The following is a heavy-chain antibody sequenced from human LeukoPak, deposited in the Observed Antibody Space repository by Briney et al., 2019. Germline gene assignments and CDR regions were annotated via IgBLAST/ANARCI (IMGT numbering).Heavy chain of an antibody. CDR1: GYTFTGYY. CDR3: ASRPYSTSWY. Sequence: ASVKVSCKSSGYTFTGYYMHWVRQAPGQGLEWMGWINPNSGGTNYAQKFQGRVTMTRDTSIRTAYMEVSRLRSDDTAVYYCASRPYSTSWYWGQGTLVTVSS. CDR2: INPNSGGT. D-gene: IGHD2-2*01. J-gene: IGHJ4*02. V-gene: IGHV1-2*02.